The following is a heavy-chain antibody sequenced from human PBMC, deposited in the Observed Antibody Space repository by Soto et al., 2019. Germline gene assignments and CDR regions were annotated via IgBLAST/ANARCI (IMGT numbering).Heavy chain of an antibody. CDR2: ITPSGDST. J-gene: IGHJ4*02. Sequence: ASVKVSCKASGDTFTTSYMHWVRQAPGQGLEWLGFITPSGDSTRYAQRFQDRVTMTKDTSTSTVYMELSSLRSDDTAVYYCARRSSYAAFDYWGQGTLVTVSS. CDR3: ARRSSYAAFDY. D-gene: IGHD2-2*01. V-gene: IGHV1-46*01. CDR1: GDTFTTSY.